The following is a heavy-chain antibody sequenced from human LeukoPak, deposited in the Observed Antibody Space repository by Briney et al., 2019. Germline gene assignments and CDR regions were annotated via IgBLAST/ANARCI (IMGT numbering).Heavy chain of an antibody. V-gene: IGHV3-48*04. CDR1: GFTFSTYS. D-gene: IGHD6-19*01. CDR2: ISDSGDTT. CDR3: ARDHVAVAGKNYYYYGMDV. J-gene: IGHJ6*02. Sequence: GGSLRLSCAASGFTFSTYSIHWVRQAPGKGLEWVSYISDSGDTTYYADSVKGRFTISRDNAKNSLYLQMNSLRAEDTAVYYCARDHVAVAGKNYYYYGMDVWGQGTTVTVSS.